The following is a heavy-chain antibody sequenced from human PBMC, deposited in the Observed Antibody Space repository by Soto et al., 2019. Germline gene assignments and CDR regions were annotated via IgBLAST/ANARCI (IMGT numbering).Heavy chain of an antibody. V-gene: IGHV4-39*01. Sequence: PSETLSLTCSVSGGSIIGNYIYWGWIRQPPGKGLEWIGSISYSGTTNSNPSLKSRVTISVDTSKNQFSLKLSSVTAADTAVYYCARPSPRYCSGGSCLEFPDAFDIWGQGTMVTVSS. CDR3: ARPSPRYCSGGSCLEFPDAFDI. CDR1: GGSIIGNYIY. J-gene: IGHJ3*02. CDR2: ISYSGTT. D-gene: IGHD2-15*01.